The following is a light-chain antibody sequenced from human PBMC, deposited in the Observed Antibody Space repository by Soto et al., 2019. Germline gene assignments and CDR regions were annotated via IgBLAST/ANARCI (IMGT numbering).Light chain of an antibody. CDR1: SSDAGNYTF. J-gene: IGLJ3*02. CDR2: EDS. V-gene: IGLV2-23*01. CDR3: CSYAGSSTSSV. Sequence: QSALTQPASVSGSPGQSITISCTGTSSDAGNYTFVSWYQQHPGKAPKVIIYEDSTRPSGVSNRISGSKSGNTASVTISGLQAEDEADYYCCSYAGSSTSSVFGGVTKLTVL.